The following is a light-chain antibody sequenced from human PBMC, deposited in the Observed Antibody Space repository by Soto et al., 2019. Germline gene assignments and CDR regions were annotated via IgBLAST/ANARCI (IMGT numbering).Light chain of an antibody. Sequence: QSVLTQPPSASGTPGQRVTISCSGSSSNIGSNYVYWYQQLPGTAPKLLIYSNNQRPSGVPDRFSGSKSGTSASLAISGLRSEDEADYYCAAWDDSLSVPYVFGTGTRSPS. CDR2: SNN. V-gene: IGLV1-47*02. CDR3: AAWDDSLSVPYV. J-gene: IGLJ1*01. CDR1: SSNIGSNY.